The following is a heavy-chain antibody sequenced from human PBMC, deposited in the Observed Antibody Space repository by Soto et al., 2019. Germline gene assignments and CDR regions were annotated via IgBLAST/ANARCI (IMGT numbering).Heavy chain of an antibody. CDR3: AKEMYDMLTGYYG. CDR2: ISGSGGST. J-gene: IGHJ4*02. D-gene: IGHD3-9*01. Sequence: SIGVTSRSVRKAPGKGLEWVSAISGSGGSTYDADSVKGRCTISRDNSKDTLYLQMNSLRAEDTAVYYCAKEMYDMLTGYYGWGQGTLVTVSS. CDR1: SIGVT. V-gene: IGHV3-23*01.